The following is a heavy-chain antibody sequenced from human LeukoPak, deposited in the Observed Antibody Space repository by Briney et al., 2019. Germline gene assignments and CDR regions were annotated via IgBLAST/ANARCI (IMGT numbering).Heavy chain of an antibody. CDR2: IRYDGSNK. CDR3: AKDIAFGGVIATYFHH. V-gene: IGHV3-30*02. CDR1: GFTFSSYG. J-gene: IGHJ1*01. Sequence: PGGSLRLSCAASGFTFSSYGMHWVRQAPGKGLEWVAFIRYDGSNKYYADSVKGRLTISRDNSKNTLYLQMNSLRAEDTALYYCAKDIAFGGVIATYFHHWGQGTLVTVSS. D-gene: IGHD3-16*02.